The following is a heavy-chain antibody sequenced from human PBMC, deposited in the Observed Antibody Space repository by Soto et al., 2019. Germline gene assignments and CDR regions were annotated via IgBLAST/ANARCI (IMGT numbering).Heavy chain of an antibody. CDR2: IKSKTDGGTT. CDR3: TTGRFSSSLYFDS. V-gene: IGHV3-15*01. J-gene: IGHJ4*02. D-gene: IGHD6-6*01. Sequence: EVQLVESGGGLVKPGGTLRVSCAASGITFSNVWMTWVRQAPGKGLEWVGRIKSKTDGGTTDYGAPVRGRFTISRDDSKNTLYLQMNSLKTEDTAVYCCTTGRFSSSLYFDSWGQGTLVTVSS. CDR1: GITFSNVW.